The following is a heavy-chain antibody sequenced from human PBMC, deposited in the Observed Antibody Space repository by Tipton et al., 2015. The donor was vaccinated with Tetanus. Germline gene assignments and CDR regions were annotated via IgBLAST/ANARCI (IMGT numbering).Heavy chain of an antibody. V-gene: IGHV4-61*08. CDR1: GDSVRSGDYQ. CDR2: ISGSGAT. Sequence: TLSLTCTVSGDSVRSGDYQWNWIRQSPGKGLEWLAYISGSGATNSNYYLKSRITMTRDTSRNQFSLTLTSVTAADTAVYYCATVGLVTASVKYWGQGTLVTVSS. D-gene: IGHD2-21*02. CDR3: ATVGLVTASVKY. J-gene: IGHJ4*01.